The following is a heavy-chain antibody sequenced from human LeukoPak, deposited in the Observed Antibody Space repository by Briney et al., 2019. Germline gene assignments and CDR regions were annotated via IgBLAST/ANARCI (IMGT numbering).Heavy chain of an antibody. D-gene: IGHD6-13*01. CDR1: GGSFSGYY. J-gene: IGHJ6*03. Sequence: PSETLSLTCAVYGGSFSGYYWSWIRQPPGKGLEWIGEINHSGSTNYNPSLKSRVTISVDTSKNQFSLKLSSVTAADTAVYYCARVTRSVAAAGGYYYYYMDVWGKGTTVTVSS. CDR2: INHSGST. CDR3: ARVTRSVAAAGGYYYYYMDV. V-gene: IGHV4-34*01.